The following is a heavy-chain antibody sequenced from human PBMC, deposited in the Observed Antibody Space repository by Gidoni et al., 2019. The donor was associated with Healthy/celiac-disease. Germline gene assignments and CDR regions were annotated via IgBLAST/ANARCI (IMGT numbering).Heavy chain of an antibody. J-gene: IGHJ3*02. V-gene: IGHV3-23*01. CDR3: AKDWATTDRDAFDI. CDR1: GFTVTSYV. Sequence: VRLLESGGGLVPPGGSLRRSCAASGFTVTSYVMRWVRQAPGKGLAWVSASSGSSGSTYYANSVKGRFTISSDTSKNTLYLQMNSLRAEATAVYYCAKDWATTDRDAFDIWGQGTMVTVSS. CDR2: SSGSSGST. D-gene: IGHD1-26*01.